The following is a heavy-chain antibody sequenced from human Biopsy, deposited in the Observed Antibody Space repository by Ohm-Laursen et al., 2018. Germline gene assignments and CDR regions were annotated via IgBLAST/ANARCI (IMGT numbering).Heavy chain of an antibody. CDR3: ARDRGYYSDRTVPGYFDL. V-gene: IGHV4-59*01. J-gene: IGHJ2*01. D-gene: IGHD3-22*01. CDR1: GDYISSYY. Sequence: GTLSLTCTVSGDYISSYYWGWIRQPPGKGLEWIGYVHYTGITDYNRSLQSRVTISVDTSKNHFSLRLRSVTPADTAIYYCARDRGYYSDRTVPGYFDLWGRGTLVTVSS. CDR2: VHYTGIT.